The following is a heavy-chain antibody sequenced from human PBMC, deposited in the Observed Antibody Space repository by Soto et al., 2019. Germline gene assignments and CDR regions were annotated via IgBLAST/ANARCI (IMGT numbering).Heavy chain of an antibody. V-gene: IGHV4-59*12. J-gene: IGHJ5*02. CDR1: GGSISSYY. D-gene: IGHD2-2*01. CDR3: ARVPDR. CDR2: IYYSGDT. Sequence: SETLSLTCTVSGGSISSYYWSWIRQPPGKGLEWIGYIYYSGDTSYNPSLKSRVTISVDRSKNQFSLKLSSVTAADTAVYYCARVPDRWGQGTLVTVSS.